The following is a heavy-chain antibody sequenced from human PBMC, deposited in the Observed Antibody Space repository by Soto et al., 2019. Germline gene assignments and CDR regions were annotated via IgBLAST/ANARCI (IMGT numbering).Heavy chain of an antibody. Sequence: EVQLVESGGGLVQPGGSLRLSCAASGFTVSNLYMTWVRQAPGKGLQWVAVISSGGSTYYADSVKGRFTISRDNSKNTLYLELNRLRAADTAVYYCARDTLGGAYDFLHGGQGTLVTVSS. V-gene: IGHV3-66*01. D-gene: IGHD3-3*01. CDR2: ISSGGST. CDR3: ARDTLGGAYDFLH. J-gene: IGHJ4*02. CDR1: GFTVSNLY.